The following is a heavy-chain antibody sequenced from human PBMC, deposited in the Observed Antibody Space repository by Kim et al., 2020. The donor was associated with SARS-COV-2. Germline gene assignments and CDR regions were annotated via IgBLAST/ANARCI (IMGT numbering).Heavy chain of an antibody. CDR2: IYSGGSST. Sequence: GGSLRLSCAASGFTFSSYAMSWVRQAPGKGLEWVSVIYSGGSSTYYADSVKGRFTISRDNSKNTLYLQMNSLRAEDTAVYYCAKSEGGQIGGYPPGAFDIWGQGTMVTVSS. J-gene: IGHJ3*02. CDR3: AKSEGGQIGGYPPGAFDI. CDR1: GFTFSSYA. D-gene: IGHD2-15*01. V-gene: IGHV3-23*03.